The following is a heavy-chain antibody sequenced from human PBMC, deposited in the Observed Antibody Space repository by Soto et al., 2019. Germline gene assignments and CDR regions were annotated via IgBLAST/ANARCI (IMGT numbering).Heavy chain of an antibody. V-gene: IGHV3-72*01. D-gene: IGHD2-15*01. CDR2: SRNRGMSYTT. CDR1: GFTFSDHY. CDR3: VKSTKHCSDTNCRNYFDY. J-gene: IGHJ4*02. Sequence: GGSLRLSCAASGFTFSDHYMDWVRQAPGKGLEWVGRSRNRGMSYTTEYAASVKGRFTISRDDSKELLFLQMNSLKTEDTAMYYCVKSTKHCSDTNCRNYFDYWGQGTLVTVSS.